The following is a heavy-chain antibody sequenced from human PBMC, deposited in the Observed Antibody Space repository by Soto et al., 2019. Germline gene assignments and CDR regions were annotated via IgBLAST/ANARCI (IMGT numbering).Heavy chain of an antibody. D-gene: IGHD6-13*01. CDR1: GGTFSSYA. J-gene: IGHJ6*02. Sequence: SVKVSCKASGGTFSSYAISWVRQAPGQGLEWMGGIIPIFGTANYAQKFQGRVTITADKSTSTAYMELSSLRSEDTAVYYCAREGTGSSSWYYYYGMDVWGQGTTVTVSS. V-gene: IGHV1-69*06. CDR2: IIPIFGTA. CDR3: AREGTGSSSWYYYYGMDV.